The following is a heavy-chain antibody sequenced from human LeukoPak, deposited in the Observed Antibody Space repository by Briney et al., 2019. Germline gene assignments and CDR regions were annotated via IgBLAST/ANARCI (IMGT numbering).Heavy chain of an antibody. D-gene: IGHD6-19*01. Sequence: PGGSLKLSCAASGFTFSGSAMHWVRQASGKGLEWVGRIRTKANNYATGYAASVKGRFTISRDDSKNTAYLQMNSLKTEDTAVYYCAKDMSVADDYFDYWGQGTLVTVSS. CDR2: IRTKANNYAT. CDR1: GFTFSGSA. J-gene: IGHJ4*02. V-gene: IGHV3-73*01. CDR3: AKDMSVADDYFDY.